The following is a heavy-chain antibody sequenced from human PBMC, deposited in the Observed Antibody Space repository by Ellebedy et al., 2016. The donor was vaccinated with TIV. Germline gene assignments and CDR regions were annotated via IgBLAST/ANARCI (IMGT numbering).Heavy chain of an antibody. CDR2: IYTSGTT. V-gene: IGHV4-4*07. CDR1: GGFISTYY. Sequence: SETLSLTXTVSGGFISTYYWSWIRQPAGKGLEWIGRIYTSGTTNYNPSLKSRVTMSIDTSKNQFSLKLSSVTAADTAVYYCARQVVVPARHYYYMDVWGKGTTVTVSS. J-gene: IGHJ6*03. CDR3: ARQVVVPARHYYYMDV. D-gene: IGHD2-2*01.